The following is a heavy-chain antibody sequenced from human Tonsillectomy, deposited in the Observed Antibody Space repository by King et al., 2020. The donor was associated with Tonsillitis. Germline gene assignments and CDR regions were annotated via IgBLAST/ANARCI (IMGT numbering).Heavy chain of an antibody. J-gene: IGHJ6*02. CDR1: GFTFSSYG. CDR2: ISYDGSNK. Sequence: VQLVESGGGVVQPGRSLRLSCEASGFTFSSYGMHWVRQAPGKGLEWVAVISYDGSNKYYADSVKGRFTISRDNSKNTLYLQMNSLRAEDTAVYYWAKGLHDYVWGSYRYEDYYHGMDVWGQGTTVTVSS. V-gene: IGHV3-30*18. CDR3: AKGLHDYVWGSYRYEDYYHGMDV. D-gene: IGHD3-16*02.